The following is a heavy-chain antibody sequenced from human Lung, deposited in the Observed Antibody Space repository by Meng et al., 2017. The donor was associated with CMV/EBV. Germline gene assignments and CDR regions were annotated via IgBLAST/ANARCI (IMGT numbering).Heavy chain of an antibody. D-gene: IGHD2-2*01. V-gene: IGHV3-21*01. CDR1: GFPFSTYT. J-gene: IGHJ6*04. CDR2: ISRSSSYI. CDR3: AGDRHVVPATDRAYCYGMDV. Sequence: GEXXTISCAASGFPFSTYTMNWVRQAPGKGLEWVSFISRSSSYINSADSVKGRFTISRDYAKNSLYLQMNSLRAEDTAVYYCAGDRHVVPATDRAYCYGMDVWXEGTXVTVSS.